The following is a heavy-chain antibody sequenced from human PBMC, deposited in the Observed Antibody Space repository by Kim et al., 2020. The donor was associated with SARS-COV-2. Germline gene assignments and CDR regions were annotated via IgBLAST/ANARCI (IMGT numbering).Heavy chain of an antibody. D-gene: IGHD1-1*01. CDR3: AIGINSLVC. CDR1: GFTFSNYA. V-gene: IGHV3-23*01. CDR2: ITNSGGTT. Sequence: GGSLRLSCVDSGFTFSNYAMTWVRQAPGRGLEWVSSITNSGGTTYYADSVKGRFTISRDNSKNTLFLQMNSLRVEDTALYYCAIGINSLVCCGQETLVTVSS. J-gene: IGHJ4*02.